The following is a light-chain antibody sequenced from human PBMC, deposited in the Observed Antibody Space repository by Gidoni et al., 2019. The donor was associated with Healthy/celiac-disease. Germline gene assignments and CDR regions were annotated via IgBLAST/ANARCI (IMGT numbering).Light chain of an antibody. J-gene: IGKJ3*01. Sequence: DIQLTQSPSFLSASVGDRVTITCLASQDISSYLAWYQQKPGKAPKHLIYAASTLQSGVPPRCSSSRCGTKFTLTISSMQPEDFATYYCQQLNSYPPFTFGPGTKVDIK. CDR2: AAS. CDR1: QDISSY. CDR3: QQLNSYPPFT. V-gene: IGKV1-9*01.